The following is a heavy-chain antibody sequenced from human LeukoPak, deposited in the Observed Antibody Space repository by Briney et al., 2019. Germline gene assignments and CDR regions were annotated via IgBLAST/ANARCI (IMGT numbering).Heavy chain of an antibody. CDR3: AKDGRSTGSSSPYYFDY. J-gene: IGHJ4*02. Sequence: GGSLRLSCAASAFTFSSFGMHWVRQAPGKGLEWVAFIRYDGTNKYYADSVKGRFTISSDNSKNTLYLQMNSLRAEDTAVYYCAKDGRSTGSSSPYYFDYWGQGTLVTVSS. V-gene: IGHV3-30*02. D-gene: IGHD6-6*01. CDR1: AFTFSSFG. CDR2: IRYDGTNK.